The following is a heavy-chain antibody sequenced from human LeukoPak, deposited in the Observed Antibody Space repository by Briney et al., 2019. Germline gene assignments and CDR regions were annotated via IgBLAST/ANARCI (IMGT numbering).Heavy chain of an antibody. CDR2: IRSDGSNK. CDR1: GFSFSTYG. J-gene: IGHJ1*01. V-gene: IGHV3-30*02. CDR3: AKSNPLGYCSGGSCPEYFQH. D-gene: IGHD2-15*01. Sequence: GGSLRLSCAASGFSFSTYGMHWVRQAPGKGLEWVAFIRSDGSNKYYADSVKGRFIISRDNSKNTLYLQMNSLRVEDTAVYYCAKSNPLGYCSGGSCPEYFQHWGQGTLVTVSS.